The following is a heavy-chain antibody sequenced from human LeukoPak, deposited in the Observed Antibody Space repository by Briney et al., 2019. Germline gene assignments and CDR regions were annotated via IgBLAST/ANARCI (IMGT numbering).Heavy chain of an antibody. Sequence: GESLKISCKGYGYNFTSYWIGWVRQMPGKGLEWMGRIDPSDSYTNYSPSFQGHVTISADKSISTAYLQWSSLKASDTAMYYCAGREYYYGSGSYYTNWGQGTLVTVSS. D-gene: IGHD3-10*01. CDR3: AGREYYYGSGSYYTN. J-gene: IGHJ4*02. CDR1: GYNFTSYW. V-gene: IGHV5-10-1*01. CDR2: IDPSDSYT.